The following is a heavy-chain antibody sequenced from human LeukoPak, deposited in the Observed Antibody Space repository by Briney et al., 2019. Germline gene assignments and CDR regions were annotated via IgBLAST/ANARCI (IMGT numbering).Heavy chain of an antibody. V-gene: IGHV3-48*04. D-gene: IGHD6-13*01. Sequence: GGSLRLSCAASGFTFSSYSMNWVRQAPGKGLEWVSYISSSSSTIYYADSVKGRFTISRDNAKNSLYLQMNSLRAEDTAVYYCARGVGSWYLGDAFDIWGQGTMVTVSS. CDR3: ARGVGSWYLGDAFDI. CDR1: GFTFSSYS. J-gene: IGHJ3*02. CDR2: ISSSSSTI.